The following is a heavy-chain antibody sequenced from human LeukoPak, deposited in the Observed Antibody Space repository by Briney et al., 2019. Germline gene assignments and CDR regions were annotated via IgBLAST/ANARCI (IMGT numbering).Heavy chain of an antibody. Sequence: SETLSLTCVVSGDSIGSGAYSWSWIRQPPGKGLEWIGYIFHTGSTFYNPSLKSRLTISVDNSKNQFSLRLSSVTAADTAVYYRARELWFANAPGSWLDPWGQGTLVTVSS. CDR3: ARELWFANAPGSWLDP. CDR1: GDSIGSGAYS. CDR2: IFHTGST. V-gene: IGHV4-30-2*01. D-gene: IGHD3-10*01. J-gene: IGHJ5*02.